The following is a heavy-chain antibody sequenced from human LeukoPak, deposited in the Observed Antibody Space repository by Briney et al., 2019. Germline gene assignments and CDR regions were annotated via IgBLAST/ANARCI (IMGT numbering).Heavy chain of an antibody. V-gene: IGHV1-3*01. J-gene: IGHJ4*02. Sequence: ASVKVSCKASGYTFTSYAMHWVRQAPGQRLEWMGWINAGNGNTKYSQKFQGRVTITRDTSASTAYMELSSLRSEDTAVYYCARGVRWFGESYYFDCWGQGTLVTVSS. CDR3: ARGVRWFGESYYFDC. CDR1: GYTFTSYA. D-gene: IGHD3-10*01. CDR2: INAGNGNT.